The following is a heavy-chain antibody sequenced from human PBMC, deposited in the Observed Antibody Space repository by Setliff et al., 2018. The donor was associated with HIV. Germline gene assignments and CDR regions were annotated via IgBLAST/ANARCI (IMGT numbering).Heavy chain of an antibody. V-gene: IGHV4-61*02. J-gene: IGHJ2*01. CDR1: GGSISSGTYF. Sequence: PSETLSLTCTVSGGSISSGTYFWSWIRQPAGKGLEWIGLIHTSGNANYNPSLNSRVTISVDTSKNQFSLRLSSVTAADTAIYYCARGAYYDILTAYFSYFDLWGRGTLVTVSS. CDR3: ARGAYYDILTAYFSYFDL. CDR2: IHTSGNA. D-gene: IGHD3-9*01.